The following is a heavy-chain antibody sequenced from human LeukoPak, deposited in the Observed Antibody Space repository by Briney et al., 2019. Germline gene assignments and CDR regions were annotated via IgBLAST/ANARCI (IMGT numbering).Heavy chain of an antibody. CDR1: GGSISSSNW. Sequence: SETLSLTCGVSGGSISSSNWWSWVRQPPGKGLEWIGEIYHSGSTNYNPSLKSRVTISVDKSKNQFSLKLSSVTAADTAVYYCARVQDYDFWSGPLRAFDIWGQGTMVTVSS. CDR2: IYHSGST. J-gene: IGHJ3*02. V-gene: IGHV4-4*02. CDR3: ARVQDYDFWSGPLRAFDI. D-gene: IGHD3-3*01.